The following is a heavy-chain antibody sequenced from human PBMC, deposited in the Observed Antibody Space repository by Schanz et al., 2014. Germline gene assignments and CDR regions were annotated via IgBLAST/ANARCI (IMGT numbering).Heavy chain of an antibody. CDR3: ASLYDREYFDY. D-gene: IGHD2-8*01. CDR1: GFTFNNYD. V-gene: IGHV3-23*04. J-gene: IGHJ4*02. Sequence: EVQLVESGGGLVQPGGSLRLSCAASGFTFNNYDMNWVRLVPGKGLECVSGISGGGGSAYYADSVKGRFTISRDSSRNTLYLQMNSLRAEDTAVYYCASLYDREYFDYWGQGTLVTVSS. CDR2: ISGGGGSA.